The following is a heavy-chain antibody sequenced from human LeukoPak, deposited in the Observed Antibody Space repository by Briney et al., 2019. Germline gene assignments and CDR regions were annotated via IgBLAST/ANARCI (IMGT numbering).Heavy chain of an antibody. J-gene: IGHJ6*03. Sequence: GGSLRLSCAASGFTVSSNYMSWVRQAPVKGLEWVSVIYSGGSTYYADSVKGRFTISRDISKNTLYLQMNSLRAEDTAVYYCARGPYHEAYYYYMDVWGKGTTVTVSS. CDR1: GFTVSSNY. V-gene: IGHV3-53*01. D-gene: IGHD2-2*01. CDR3: ARGPYHEAYYYYMDV. CDR2: IYSGGST.